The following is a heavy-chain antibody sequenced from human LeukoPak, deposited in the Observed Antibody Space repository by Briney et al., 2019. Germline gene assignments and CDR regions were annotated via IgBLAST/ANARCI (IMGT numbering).Heavy chain of an antibody. V-gene: IGHV3-53*01. CDR2: IYSGGST. CDR1: GFTVSSNY. CDR3: ARERKGYYYYGMDV. J-gene: IGHJ6*04. Sequence: GGSLRLSCAASGFTVSSNYMSWVRQAPGKGLEWVSVIYSGGSTYYADSVKGRFTISRDNSKNTLYLQMNSLRAEDTAVYYRARERKGYYYYGMDVWGKGTTVTVSS.